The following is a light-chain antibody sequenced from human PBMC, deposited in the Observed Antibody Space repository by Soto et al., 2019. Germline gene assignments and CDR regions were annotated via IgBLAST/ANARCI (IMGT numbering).Light chain of an antibody. V-gene: IGLV2-23*01. Sequence: QSALAQPASVSGSPGQSITISCTGTSSDVGAYNSVSWYQQHPHRAPQVIIYKGTQRPSGVSDRFSGSTSGNAASLTISALRADDEADYFCCSSAPESTYVFGTGTKVNV. J-gene: IGLJ1*01. CDR2: KGT. CDR1: SSDVGAYNS. CDR3: CSSAPESTYV.